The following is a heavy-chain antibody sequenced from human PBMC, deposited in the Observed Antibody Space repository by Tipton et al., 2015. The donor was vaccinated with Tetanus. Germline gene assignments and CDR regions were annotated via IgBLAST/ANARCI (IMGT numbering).Heavy chain of an antibody. CDR2: IKSKTDGGTT. D-gene: IGHD3-16*01. CDR1: GLFFKNAW. CDR3: TTSGPGASGGDY. V-gene: IGHV3-15*07. J-gene: IGHJ4*02. Sequence: SLRLSCATSGLFFKNAWMNWVRQAPGKGLEWVGRIKSKTDGGTTDYAARVKDRFSISRDDSKDTLFLQMNSLKPEDTAVYYCTTSGPGASGGDYWGQGTLVTVSS.